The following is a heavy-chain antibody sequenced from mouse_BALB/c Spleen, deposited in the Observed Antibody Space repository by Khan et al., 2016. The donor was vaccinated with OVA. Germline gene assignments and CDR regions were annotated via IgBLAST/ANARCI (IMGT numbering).Heavy chain of an antibody. CDR1: GYTITDYY. J-gene: IGHJ3*01. CDR3: ARITDAWLSY. CDR2: IYPESNNV. Sequence: QVQLVESGAELVRPGASVKLSCKASGYTITDYYLNWVKQRPEQGLEWVGRIYPESNNVNFNAKFKGKATLTADKSSSTAYLQLSSLTSEDTAVYFCARITDAWLSYWGQGTLVTVAA. D-gene: IGHD1-1*01. V-gene: IGHV1-76*01.